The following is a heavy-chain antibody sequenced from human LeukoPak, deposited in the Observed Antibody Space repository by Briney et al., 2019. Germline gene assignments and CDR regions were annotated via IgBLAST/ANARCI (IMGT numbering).Heavy chain of an antibody. CDR1: GGSFSGYY. D-gene: IGHD3-10*01. CDR3: ARGRDYYGSGN. CDR2: INHSGST. V-gene: IGHV4-34*01. J-gene: IGHJ4*02. Sequence: SETLSLTCAVYGGSFSGYYWSWIRQPPGKGLEWIGEINHSGSTNYNPSLKSRVTISVDTSKNQFSLKLSSVTAADTAVYYCARGRDYYGSGNWGQGTLVTVSS.